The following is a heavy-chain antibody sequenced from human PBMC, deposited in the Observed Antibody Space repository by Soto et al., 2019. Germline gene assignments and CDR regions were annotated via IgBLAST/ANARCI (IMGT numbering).Heavy chain of an antibody. J-gene: IGHJ4*02. Sequence: GASVKVSCKASGYTFTSYGISWVRQAPGQGLEWMGWISAYSGYTAYAQKFQGRVTMTRNTSISTAYMELSSLRSDDTAIYFCARSTRYFDFDYWGQGALVTVSS. CDR2: ISAYSGYT. CDR3: ARSTRYFDFDY. CDR1: GYTFTSYG. V-gene: IGHV1-8*02. D-gene: IGHD3-9*01.